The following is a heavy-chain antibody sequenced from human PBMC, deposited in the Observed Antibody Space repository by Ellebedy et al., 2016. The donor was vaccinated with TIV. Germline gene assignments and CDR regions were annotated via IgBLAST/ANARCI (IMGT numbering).Heavy chain of an antibody. CDR3: ARVEVGRSGPSYGMDV. CDR1: GFTFSSYA. V-gene: IGHV3-30*03. D-gene: IGHD6-19*01. CDR2: ISYDGSNE. J-gene: IGHJ6*02. Sequence: PGGSLRLSCAASGFTFSSYAMHWARQAPGKGLEWVAVISYDGSNENYANSVKGRFTISRDNSKNSLYLQMNSLRAEDTAVYYCARVEVGRSGPSYGMDVWGQGTSVTVSS.